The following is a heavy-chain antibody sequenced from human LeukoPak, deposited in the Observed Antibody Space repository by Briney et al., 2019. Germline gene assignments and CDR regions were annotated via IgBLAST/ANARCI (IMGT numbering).Heavy chain of an antibody. Sequence: KSSETLSLTCAVYGGSFSGYYWSWIRQPPGKGLEWIGEINHSGSTNYNPSLKSRVTISVDTSKTQFSLKLSSVTAADTAVYYCARDYSSGWYAIDYWGQGTLVTVSS. D-gene: IGHD6-19*01. CDR3: ARDYSSGWYAIDY. J-gene: IGHJ4*02. V-gene: IGHV4-34*01. CDR1: GGSFSGYY. CDR2: INHSGST.